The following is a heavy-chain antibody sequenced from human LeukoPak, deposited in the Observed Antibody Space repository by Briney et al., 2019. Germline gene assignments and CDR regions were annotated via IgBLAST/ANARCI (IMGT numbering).Heavy chain of an antibody. J-gene: IGHJ3*02. CDR1: GYTFTGYY. Sequence: ASVKVCCKASGYTFTGYYMHWVRQAPGQGLEWMGWINPNSGGTNYAQKFQGRVTMTRDTSISTAYMELSRLRSDGTAVYYCARDYGDYTPTDAFDIWGQGTMVTVSS. V-gene: IGHV1-2*02. D-gene: IGHD4-17*01. CDR3: ARDYGDYTPTDAFDI. CDR2: INPNSGGT.